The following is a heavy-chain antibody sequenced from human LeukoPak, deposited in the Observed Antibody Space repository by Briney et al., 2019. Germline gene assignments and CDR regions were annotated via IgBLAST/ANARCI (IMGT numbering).Heavy chain of an antibody. CDR2: IKQDGSAK. CDR1: GFTFSSYW. Sequence: GGSLRLSCAVSGFTFSSYWMSWVRQAPGMGLEWVANIKQDGSAKYYVDSVKGRFTISRDNAKNSLYLQMNSLRAEDTAVYYCTRDIQGPRDYGLDVWGQGTTVTVSS. CDR3: TRDIQGPRDYGLDV. V-gene: IGHV3-7*01. D-gene: IGHD2-21*01. J-gene: IGHJ6*02.